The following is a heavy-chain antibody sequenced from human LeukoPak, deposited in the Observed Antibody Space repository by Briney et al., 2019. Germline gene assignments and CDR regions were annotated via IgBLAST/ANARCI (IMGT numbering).Heavy chain of an antibody. Sequence: PGGSRRLSCAASGFTFSSYGMHWVRQAPGKGLEWVAVIWYDGSNKYYADSVKGRFTISRDNSKNTLYLQMNSLRAEDTAVYYCARDRLGVGQNDAFDIWGQGTMVTVSS. V-gene: IGHV3-33*01. CDR1: GFTFSSYG. J-gene: IGHJ3*02. D-gene: IGHD2-8*01. CDR2: IWYDGSNK. CDR3: ARDRLGVGQNDAFDI.